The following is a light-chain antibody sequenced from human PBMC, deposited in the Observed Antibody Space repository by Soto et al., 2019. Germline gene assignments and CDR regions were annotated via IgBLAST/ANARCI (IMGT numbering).Light chain of an antibody. CDR3: QQYDDWLRLT. CDR2: GAS. Sequence: EILMTQSPVTLSLSPGERATLSCSTSQSVSICLAWYQQKPGQAPRLLIFGASYRATGIPARFSGSGSGTEFNLTISSLQPEDFAVYFCQQYDDWLRLTFGGGTKVDIK. CDR1: QSVSIC. J-gene: IGKJ4*01. V-gene: IGKV3D-15*01.